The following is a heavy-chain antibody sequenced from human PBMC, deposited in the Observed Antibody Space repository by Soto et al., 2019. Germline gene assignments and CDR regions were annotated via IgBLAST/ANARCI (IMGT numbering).Heavy chain of an antibody. CDR3: SKKAVSWYHPAGDY. D-gene: IGHD6-13*01. CDR1: GFTFSSYS. CDR2: VSGSGGSA. V-gene: IGHV3-23*01. J-gene: IGHJ4*02. Sequence: EVQLLESGGGLVQPGGSLRLSCAASGFTFSSYSMTWVRQAPGKGLEWVSAVSGSGGSAYYADSVKGRFTISRDNSKNTLYLQMTSLRAADTAVYYWSKKAVSWYHPAGDYWGQGALVTVSS.